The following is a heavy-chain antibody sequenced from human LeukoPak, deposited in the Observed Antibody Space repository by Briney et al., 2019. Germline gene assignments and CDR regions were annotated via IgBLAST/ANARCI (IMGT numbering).Heavy chain of an antibody. Sequence: GGSLRLSCTASGFTFGDYAMSWVRQAPGKGLEGGGFIRSKAYGGTTEYAASVKGRFTISRDDSKSIAYLQMNSLKTEDTAVYYCTRERGRGYYGSGSYLFDYWGQGTLVTVSS. CDR3: TRERGRGYYGSGSYLFDY. D-gene: IGHD3-10*01. J-gene: IGHJ4*02. V-gene: IGHV3-49*04. CDR1: GFTFGDYA. CDR2: IRSKAYGGTT.